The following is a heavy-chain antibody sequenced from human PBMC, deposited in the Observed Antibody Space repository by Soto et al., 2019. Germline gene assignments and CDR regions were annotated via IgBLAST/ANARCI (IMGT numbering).Heavy chain of an antibody. J-gene: IGHJ6*02. CDR1: GGTFSTYA. Sequence: QVQLVQSGAEVKKPGSSVKVSCKASGGTFSTYALSWVRQAPGQGLEWMGGIIPIFGTVNYAQRFQGRVTITADEYTSTAYMELRKLRSEDPAVYYCARKGYCTTPTCHSGDYYSYGMDVWGQGTTVSVSS. D-gene: IGHD2-8*01. CDR2: IIPIFGTV. V-gene: IGHV1-69*01. CDR3: ARKGYCTTPTCHSGDYYSYGMDV.